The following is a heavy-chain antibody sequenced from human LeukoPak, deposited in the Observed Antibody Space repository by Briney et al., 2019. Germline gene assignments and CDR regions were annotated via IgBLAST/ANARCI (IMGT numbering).Heavy chain of an antibody. V-gene: IGHV4-59*01. Sequence: SETLSLTCTVSGGSIGSYYWSWIRQPPGKGLEWIGYIYYSGSTNYNPSLKSRVTISVDTSKNQFSLKLSSVTAADTAAYYCARDRYDYVWGSYRSRAFDIWGQGTMVTVSS. CDR2: IYYSGST. D-gene: IGHD3-16*02. CDR1: GGSIGSYY. J-gene: IGHJ3*02. CDR3: ARDRYDYVWGSYRSRAFDI.